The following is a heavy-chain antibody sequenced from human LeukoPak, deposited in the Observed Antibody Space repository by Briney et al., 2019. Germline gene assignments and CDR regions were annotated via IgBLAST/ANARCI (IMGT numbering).Heavy chain of an antibody. D-gene: IGHD6-13*01. Sequence: QTGGSLRLSCAASGFTFNNYAMNWVRQAPGKGLEWVLGISGFGGSTCYAPSVKGRLTISRDNFGNMLYLHLDSLRVEDTAIYYCARRSGSSWSSFDYWGQGALVTVSS. CDR3: ARRSGSSWSSFDY. V-gene: IGHV3-23*01. CDR1: GFTFNNYA. CDR2: ISGFGGST. J-gene: IGHJ4*02.